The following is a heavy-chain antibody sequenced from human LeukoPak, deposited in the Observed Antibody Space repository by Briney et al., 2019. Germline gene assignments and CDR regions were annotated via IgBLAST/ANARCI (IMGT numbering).Heavy chain of an antibody. CDR1: GFTFSNYA. V-gene: IGHV3-23*01. D-gene: IGHD3-22*01. CDR3: AKRVYDSSGYYTPGYYNYGLDV. CDR2: ISDSRGST. Sequence: PGGSLRLSCAASGFTFSNYAMSWVRQAPGKGLEWVSGISDSRGSTYYADSVKGRFTISRDSSKNTLYLQMNSLRAEDTAVYYCAKRVYDSSGYYTPGYYNYGLDVWGQGTTVTVSS. J-gene: IGHJ6*02.